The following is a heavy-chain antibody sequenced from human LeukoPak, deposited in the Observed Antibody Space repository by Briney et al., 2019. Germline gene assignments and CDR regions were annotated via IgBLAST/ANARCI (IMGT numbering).Heavy chain of an antibody. CDR1: GFTFSSYA. Sequence: QAGGSLRLSCAASGFTFSSYAMGWVRQAPGKGLEWVSAISGSGGSTYYADSVKGRFTISRDNSKNTLYLQMTSLRAEDTAVYYCAKVGGEDIVVVPAAMPGAEYFQHWGQGTLVTVSS. V-gene: IGHV3-23*01. CDR2: ISGSGGST. J-gene: IGHJ1*01. CDR3: AKVGGEDIVVVPAAMPGAEYFQH. D-gene: IGHD2-2*01.